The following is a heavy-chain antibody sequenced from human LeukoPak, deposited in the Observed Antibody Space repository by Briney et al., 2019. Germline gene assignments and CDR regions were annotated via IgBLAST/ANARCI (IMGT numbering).Heavy chain of an antibody. V-gene: IGHV3-21*01. CDR1: GFTFSTYR. Sequence: GGSLRLSCAASGFTFSTYRMTWVRQAPGKGLEWVSSITATSSYIYYGGSVKVLFTISRDNTNNSLYQQMNSLRAEDTAVYYCARDFNFFDSSGYYYVAFDYWGQGSLVTVSS. J-gene: IGHJ4*02. CDR3: ARDFNFFDSSGYYYVAFDY. CDR2: ITATSSYI. D-gene: IGHD3-22*01.